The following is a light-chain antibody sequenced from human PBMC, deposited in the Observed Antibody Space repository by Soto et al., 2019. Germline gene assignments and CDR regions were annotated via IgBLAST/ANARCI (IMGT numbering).Light chain of an antibody. CDR3: SSYTSSSTWV. CDR1: SSDVGGYNY. CDR2: DVS. V-gene: IGLV2-14*01. J-gene: IGLJ3*02. Sequence: QSVLTQPASVSGSPGQSIAISCTGTSSDVGGYNYVSWYQQHPGKTPNLMIYDVSNRPSGVSNRFSGSKSGNTASLTISGIQAEDEADYYCSSYTSSSTWVFGGGTKLTVL.